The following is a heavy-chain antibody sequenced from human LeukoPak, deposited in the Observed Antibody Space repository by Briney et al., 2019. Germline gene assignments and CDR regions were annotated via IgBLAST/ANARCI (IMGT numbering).Heavy chain of an antibody. CDR2: ISTSSRNI. V-gene: IGHV3-48*02. D-gene: IGHD4-17*01. Sequence: GGSLRLSCAASGFTFSSYNMNWVRQAPGKGLEWVSYISTSSRNIQYADSVKGRFTISRDNAKNSVYLQMNSLRDEDTAVYYCARSGDYGGYTAYWGQGTLVTVSS. J-gene: IGHJ4*02. CDR1: GFTFSSYN. CDR3: ARSGDYGGYTAY.